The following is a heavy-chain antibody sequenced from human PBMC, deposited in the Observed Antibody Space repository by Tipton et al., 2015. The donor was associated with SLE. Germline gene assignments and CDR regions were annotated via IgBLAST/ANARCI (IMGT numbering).Heavy chain of an antibody. J-gene: IGHJ4*02. Sequence: TLSLTCTVSGGSISSSSYYWGWIRQPPGKGLEWIGRVYPNGNINSNPSLKSRVTMSVDTSKNQVFLKLSSVTAADTAVYYCAREASGSSGYYNYWGQGSLVTVSS. CDR2: VYPNGNI. CDR1: GGSISSSSYY. D-gene: IGHD1-26*01. CDR3: AREASGSSGYYNY. V-gene: IGHV4-39*07.